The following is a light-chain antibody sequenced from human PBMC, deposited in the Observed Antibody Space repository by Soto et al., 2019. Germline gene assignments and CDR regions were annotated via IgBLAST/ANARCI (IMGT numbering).Light chain of an antibody. V-gene: IGLV2-8*01. J-gene: IGLJ2*01. CDR3: SSYTSSSTPVV. CDR2: EVT. Sequence: QSVLTQPPSASGSPGQSVTISCTGTSSDVGGYHYVSWYQQHPGKAPKLMIHEVTKRPSGVPDRFSGSKSGNTASLTVSGLQGEDEADYYCSSYTSSSTPVVFGGGTKLTVL. CDR1: SSDVGGYHY.